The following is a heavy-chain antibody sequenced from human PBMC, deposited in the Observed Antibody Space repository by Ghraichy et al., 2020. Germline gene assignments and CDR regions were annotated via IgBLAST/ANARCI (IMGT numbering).Heavy chain of an antibody. CDR3: ARGDFWSGYYVVDL. D-gene: IGHD3-3*01. Sequence: SETLSLTCTVSGGSISSYYWSWIRQPPGKGLEWIGYINYSGSTNYNPSLKSRVTISVDTSKNQFSLKLSSVTAADTAVYYCARGDFWSGYYVVDLWGRGTLVTVSS. CDR2: INYSGST. V-gene: IGHV4-59*01. J-gene: IGHJ2*01. CDR1: GGSISSYY.